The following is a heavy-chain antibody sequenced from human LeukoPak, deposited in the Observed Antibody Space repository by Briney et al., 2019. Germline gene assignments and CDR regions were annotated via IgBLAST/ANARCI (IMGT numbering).Heavy chain of an antibody. CDR2: INHSGST. V-gene: IGHV4-34*01. CDR3: VRKRGSYLVYYFDD. J-gene: IGHJ4*02. Sequence: PSETLSLTCAVYGGSFSNYYWTWIRQPPGKGLEWIGEINHSGSTNYNPSLKSRVTISVDTSKNQFSLKLNSVTAADTALYYCVRKRGSYLVYYFDDWGQGTLVTVSS. CDR1: GGSFSNYY. D-gene: IGHD1-26*01.